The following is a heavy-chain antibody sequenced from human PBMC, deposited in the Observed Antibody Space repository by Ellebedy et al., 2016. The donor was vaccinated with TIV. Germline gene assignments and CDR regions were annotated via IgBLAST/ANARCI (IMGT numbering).Heavy chain of an antibody. Sequence: SQTLSLTCAISGDSVSDSSTTWNWIRQSPSRGLEWLGRAYYRSKWLNDYAVSVKGRISISPDTSKNQISLQLASVTPEDTAVYYCARTVPNRYDYYGLDVWGQGTTVTVSS. J-gene: IGHJ6*02. CDR2: AYYRSKWLN. CDR1: GDSVSDSSTT. V-gene: IGHV6-1*01. D-gene: IGHD1-14*01. CDR3: ARTVPNRYDYYGLDV.